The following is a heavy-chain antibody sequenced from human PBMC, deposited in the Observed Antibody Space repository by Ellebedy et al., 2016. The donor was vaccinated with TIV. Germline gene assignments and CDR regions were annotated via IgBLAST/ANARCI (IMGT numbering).Heavy chain of an antibody. CDR1: GFTFSSYA. Sequence: GGSLRLSXAASGFTFSSYAMSWVRQAPGKGLEWVSAISGSGGSTYYADSVKGRFTISRDNSKNTLYLQMNSLRAEDTAVYYCAKDGYGSGSRMNDFGGFFEYWGQGTLVTVSS. J-gene: IGHJ4*02. CDR3: AKDGYGSGSRMNDFGGFFEY. V-gene: IGHV3-23*01. CDR2: ISGSGGST. D-gene: IGHD3-10*01.